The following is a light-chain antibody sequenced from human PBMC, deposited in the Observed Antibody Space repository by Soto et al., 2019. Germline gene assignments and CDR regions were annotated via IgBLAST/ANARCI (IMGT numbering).Light chain of an antibody. J-gene: IGKJ4*01. CDR2: GAS. CDR3: QQYGVSPT. Sequence: EIVLTQSPGTLSLSPGERATLSCRASQTISNTFLAWYQQRPGQAPRLLIYGASGRAAGIPDRFSGSGSGTDFTLSISRLEPEEFAVYYCQQYGVSPTFGGGTEVEIK. V-gene: IGKV3-20*01. CDR1: QTISNTF.